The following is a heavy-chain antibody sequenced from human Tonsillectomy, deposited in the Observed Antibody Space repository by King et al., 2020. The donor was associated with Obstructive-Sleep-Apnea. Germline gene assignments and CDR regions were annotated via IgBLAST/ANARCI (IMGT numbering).Heavy chain of an antibody. Sequence: ITLKESGPTLVKPTQTLTLTCTFSGFSLSTSGVGVGCIRHPPGKSLEWLALSYWDDDKRYSPSLKSRLTVAKDTSKNQVVLTMTNMDPVDTATYYCAHRRSWVDTGGYFDYWGQGTLVTVSS. CDR3: AHRRSWVDTGGYFDY. J-gene: IGHJ4*02. CDR2: SYWDDDK. CDR1: GFSLSTSGVG. D-gene: IGHD5-18*01. V-gene: IGHV2-5*02.